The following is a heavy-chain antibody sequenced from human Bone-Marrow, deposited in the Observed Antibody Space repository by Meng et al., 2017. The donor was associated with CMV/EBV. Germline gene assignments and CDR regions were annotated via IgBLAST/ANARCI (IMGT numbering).Heavy chain of an antibody. V-gene: IGHV3-74*01. D-gene: IGHD3-3*01. Sequence: GESLKISCAASGFTFSSYWMHWVRQGPRKGLVWVSRIKTDGSSTNYADSVKGRFTISRDNSKNTLYLQMNSLRAEDTAVYYCARDSHNYDFWSGYYETYYGMDVWGQGTTVTVSS. CDR3: ARDSHNYDFWSGYYETYYGMDV. CDR1: GFTFSSYW. CDR2: IKTDGSST. J-gene: IGHJ6*02.